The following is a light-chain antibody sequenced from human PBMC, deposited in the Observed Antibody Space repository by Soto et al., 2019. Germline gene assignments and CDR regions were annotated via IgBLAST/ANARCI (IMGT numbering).Light chain of an antibody. CDR1: SSDVGEYDY. CDR2: EVT. V-gene: IGLV2-8*01. Sequence: QSALTQPPSASGSPGQSVTISCTGSSSDVGEYDYVSWYQQHPGKAPKLMIHEVTKRPSGVPDRFPGSKSGNTASLTVSGLQAEDEANYYCSSFAGSNIWVFGGGTKLTVL. J-gene: IGLJ3*02. CDR3: SSFAGSNIWV.